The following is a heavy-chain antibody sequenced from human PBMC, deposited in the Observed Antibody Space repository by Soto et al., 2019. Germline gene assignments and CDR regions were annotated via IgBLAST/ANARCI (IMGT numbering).Heavy chain of an antibody. J-gene: IGHJ4*02. CDR3: AAGGGLPRYS. CDR1: GGSISSGGYS. V-gene: IGHV4-30-2*01. D-gene: IGHD5-12*01. CDR2: IYHSGST. Sequence: QLQLQESGSGLVKPSQTLSLTCAVSGGSISSGGYSWSWIRQPPGKGLEWIGYIYHSGSTYYNPSRXGXAXIXXNRSSNQFSPKLSSVTAADTAVYYCAAGGGLPRYSWGQGTLVTVSS.